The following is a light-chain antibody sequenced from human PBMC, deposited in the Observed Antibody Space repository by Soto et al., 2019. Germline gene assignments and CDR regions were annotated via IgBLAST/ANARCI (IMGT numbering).Light chain of an antibody. Sequence: QSVLTQPPSASGSPGQSVTISCTGTSSDVGGYNYVSWYQQHPDKAPKLMIYGVSKRPSGVPDRFSGSKSGNTASLTVSGLQAEDAADYYCSSYAGSNNFVFGTGTKLTVL. CDR1: SSDVGGYNY. V-gene: IGLV2-8*01. J-gene: IGLJ1*01. CDR2: GVS. CDR3: SSYAGSNNFV.